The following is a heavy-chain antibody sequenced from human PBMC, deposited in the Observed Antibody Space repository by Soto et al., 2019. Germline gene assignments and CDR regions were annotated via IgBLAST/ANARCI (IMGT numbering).Heavy chain of an antibody. V-gene: IGHV3-43D*04. J-gene: IGHJ6*02. CDR2: ISWDGGST. D-gene: IGHD6-19*01. CDR3: AKAMRGGWYYYYYGMDV. Sequence: EVQLVESGGVVVQSGGSLRLSCAASGFTFDDYAMHWVRQAPGKGLEWVSLISWDGGSTYYADSVKGRFTISRDNSKNSLYLQMNSLRAEDTALYYCAKAMRGGWYYYYYGMDVWGQGATVNGSS. CDR1: GFTFDDYA.